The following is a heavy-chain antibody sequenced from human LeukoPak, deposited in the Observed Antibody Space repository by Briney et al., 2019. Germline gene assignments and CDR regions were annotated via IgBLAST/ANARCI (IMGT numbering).Heavy chain of an antibody. CDR2: INHSGST. D-gene: IGHD6-19*01. V-gene: IGHV4-34*01. Sequence: SETLSLTCAVYGGSFSGYYWSWIRQPPGKGLEWIGEINHSGSTNYNPSLKSRVTISVDTSKNQFSLKLSSVTAADTAVYYRARHSWAVAYYYMDVWGKGTTVTISS. J-gene: IGHJ6*03. CDR1: GGSFSGYY. CDR3: ARHSWAVAYYYMDV.